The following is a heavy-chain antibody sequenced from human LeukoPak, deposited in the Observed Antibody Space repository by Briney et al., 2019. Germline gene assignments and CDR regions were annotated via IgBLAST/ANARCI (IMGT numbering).Heavy chain of an antibody. J-gene: IGHJ6*02. CDR2: IYSSGSS. D-gene: IGHD2-15*01. Sequence: SETLSLTCTVSGASISSGGYSWTWIRQPAGKGLECIGHIYSSGSSNYNPSLKSRATISVDTSKNQFSLKLSSVTAADTAVYYCARFFGPAATRLRYYGMDVWGQGTTVTVSS. CDR1: GASISSGGYS. CDR3: ARFFGPAATRLRYYGMDV. V-gene: IGHV4-61*09.